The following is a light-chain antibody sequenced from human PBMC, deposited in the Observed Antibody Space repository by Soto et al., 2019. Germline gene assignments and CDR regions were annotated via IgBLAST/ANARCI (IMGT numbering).Light chain of an antibody. CDR2: GAS. V-gene: IGKV3-15*01. CDR1: QSFSST. J-gene: IGKJ1*01. CDR3: QQYDRWPPWT. Sequence: EIVMTQSPGTLSLSPGDTTTLSCRASQSFSSTLAWYQQRPGQAPRLLIHGASTRATGIPARFSGSGSGTEFTLTISRLEPEDSAVYYCQQYDRWPPWTFGRGTKVDIK.